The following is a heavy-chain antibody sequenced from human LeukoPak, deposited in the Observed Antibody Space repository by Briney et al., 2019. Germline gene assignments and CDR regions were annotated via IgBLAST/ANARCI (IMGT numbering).Heavy chain of an antibody. V-gene: IGHV3-23*01. J-gene: IGHJ4*02. Sequence: PGGSLRLSCAASGFTFSNAWMSWVRQAPGKGLEWVSAISGSGGSTYYADSVKGRFTISRDNSKNTLYLQMNSLRAEDTAVYYCAKDRNNNIGYYDSSGSHWGQGTLVTVSS. D-gene: IGHD3-22*01. CDR2: ISGSGGST. CDR3: AKDRNNNIGYYDSSGSH. CDR1: GFTFSNAW.